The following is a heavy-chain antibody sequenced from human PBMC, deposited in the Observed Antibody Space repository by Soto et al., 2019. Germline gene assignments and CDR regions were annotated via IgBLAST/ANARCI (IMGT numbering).Heavy chain of an antibody. CDR2: IGPESGAT. CDR1: GYTFTGHY. D-gene: IGHD1-26*01. Sequence: GASVKVSWKASGYTFTGHYIHWVRQAPEQGPEWMGEIGPESGATRYAKKFQGRVTMTRDTSITTVYMELNNLSPDDTAVYYCGRGRSGQIVVFYWGQGTPVTVSS. J-gene: IGHJ4*02. CDR3: GRGRSGQIVVFY. V-gene: IGHV1-2*02.